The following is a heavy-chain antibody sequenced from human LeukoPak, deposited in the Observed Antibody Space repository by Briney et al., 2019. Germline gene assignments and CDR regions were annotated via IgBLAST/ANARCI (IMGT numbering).Heavy chain of an antibody. CDR3: ARDGGSYSAPFDY. CDR1: GGTFSSYA. CDR2: IIPIFGTA. J-gene: IGHJ4*02. Sequence: SVKVSCRASGGTFSSYAISWVRQAPGQGLEWMGGIIPIFGTANYAQKFQGRVTITTDESTSTAYMELSSLRSEDTAVYYCARDGGSYSAPFDYWGQGTLVTVSS. D-gene: IGHD1-26*01. V-gene: IGHV1-69*05.